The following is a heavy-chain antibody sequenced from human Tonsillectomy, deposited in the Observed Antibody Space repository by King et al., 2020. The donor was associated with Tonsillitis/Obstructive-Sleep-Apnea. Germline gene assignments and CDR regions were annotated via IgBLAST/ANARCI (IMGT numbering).Heavy chain of an antibody. CDR1: GFTFSSYG. Sequence: VQLVESGGGVVQPGRSLRLSCAAAGFTFSSYGMHWVRQAPGKGLERVAVIWYDGSHKYYADSVKGRFTISRDNSKNTLYLQMNSLRAEDTAVYYCARGHYDYGDYWGQGTLVTVSS. V-gene: IGHV3-33*01. J-gene: IGHJ4*02. CDR3: ARGHYDYGDY. CDR2: IWYDGSHK. D-gene: IGHD4/OR15-4a*01.